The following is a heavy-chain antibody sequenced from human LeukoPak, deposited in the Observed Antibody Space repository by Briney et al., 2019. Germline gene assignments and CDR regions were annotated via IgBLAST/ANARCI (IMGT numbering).Heavy chain of an antibody. CDR2: ISRDGDNK. D-gene: IGHD4-17*01. Sequence: PGGSLRLSCAASGFTFSSYAMHWVRQAPGTGLEWVAVISRDGDNKHYADSVKGRFTISRDNSKNSLYLQMNSLRAEDTAVYYCARDGYGDYVGAFDIWGQGAMVTVSS. J-gene: IGHJ3*02. CDR1: GFTFSSYA. V-gene: IGHV3-30-3*01. CDR3: ARDGYGDYVGAFDI.